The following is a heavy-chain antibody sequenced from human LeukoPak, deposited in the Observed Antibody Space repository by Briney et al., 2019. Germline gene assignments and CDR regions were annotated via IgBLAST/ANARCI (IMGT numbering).Heavy chain of an antibody. J-gene: IGHJ5*01. CDR1: GFTFSSFA. V-gene: IGHV3-23*01. CDR3: TKDPNGDYVCEFDF. CDR2: ITGSDGPT. D-gene: IGHD4-17*01. Sequence: GGSLRLSCAASGFTFSSFAMTWVRQAPGKGLEWVSSITGSDGPTYYTDSVKGRFTISRDNSENTLYLQMNSLRAEDTGVYYCTKDPNGDYVCEFDFWGQGTLVTVSS.